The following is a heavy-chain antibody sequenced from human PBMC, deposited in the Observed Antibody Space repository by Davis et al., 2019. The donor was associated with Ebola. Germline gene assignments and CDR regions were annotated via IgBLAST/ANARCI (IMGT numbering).Heavy chain of an antibody. J-gene: IGHJ3*02. CDR1: GFTFSSYW. Sequence: GESLKTPCAASGFTFSSYWMHWVRQASGKGLVWVSRINSDGSSTSYVDSVKGRFTISRDNAKSTLYLQMNSLRAEDTAVYYCARASMYYYDSSGSPFEIWGQGAMDTVSS. CDR2: INSDGSST. D-gene: IGHD3-22*01. V-gene: IGHV3-74*01. CDR3: ARASMYYYDSSGSPFEI.